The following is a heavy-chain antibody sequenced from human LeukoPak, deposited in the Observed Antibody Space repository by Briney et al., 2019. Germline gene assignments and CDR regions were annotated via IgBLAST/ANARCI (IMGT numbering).Heavy chain of an antibody. CDR3: ARDKGTSYLSSFDY. V-gene: IGHV3-66*01. CDR1: GFTFSSYW. CDR2: IYSGGST. Sequence: PGGSLRLSCAASGFTFSSYWMSWVRQAPGKGLEWVSLIYSGGSTYYADSVKGRFTISRDNSKNTLYLQMNSLRAADTAVYYCARDKGTSYLSSFDYWGQGTLVTVSS. J-gene: IGHJ4*02. D-gene: IGHD6-6*01.